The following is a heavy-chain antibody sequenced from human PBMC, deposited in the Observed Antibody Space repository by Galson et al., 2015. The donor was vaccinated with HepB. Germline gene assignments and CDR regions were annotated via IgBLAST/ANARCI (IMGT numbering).Heavy chain of an antibody. CDR2: ISGSTGYT. V-gene: IGHV3-11*03. CDR3: ALTARLPFN. J-gene: IGHJ4*02. D-gene: IGHD1-14*01. Sequence: SLRLSCAASGLTPNTYYMSWIRQAPGRGPEMLSYISGSTGYTNYADSVKGRFTISRDNAKNSLYLQMNSLRADDTAVYYCALTARLPFNWGQGTPVTVSS. CDR1: GLTPNTYY.